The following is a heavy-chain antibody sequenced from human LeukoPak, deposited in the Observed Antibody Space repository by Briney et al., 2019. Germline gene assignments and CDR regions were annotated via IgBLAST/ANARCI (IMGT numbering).Heavy chain of an antibody. CDR1: GYTFTSHY. V-gene: IGHV1-46*01. D-gene: IGHD3-22*01. Sequence: VASVKVSCKASGYTFTSHYMHWVRQAPGEGLEWMGIIHPSGGSTTYAQKFQGRVTMTTDTSTSTVYMELGSLRSEDTALYYCARITMTTSGWYFDLWGRGTLVTVSS. CDR3: ARITMTTSGWYFDL. J-gene: IGHJ2*01. CDR2: IHPSGGST.